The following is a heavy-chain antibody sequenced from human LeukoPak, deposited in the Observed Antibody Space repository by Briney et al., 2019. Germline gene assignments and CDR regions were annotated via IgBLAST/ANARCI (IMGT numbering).Heavy chain of an antibody. D-gene: IGHD6-19*01. CDR1: GFTFSDYY. CDR2: ISSGGRTI. V-gene: IGHV3-11*01. CDR3: ARIRGWPPYYFDY. J-gene: IGHJ4*02. Sequence: GGSLRLSCAASGFTFSDYYMSWIRQAPGKGLEWVSYISSGGRTIYYADSVKGRFTISRDNSKNTLYLQMNSLRAEDTAVYYCARIRGWPPYYFDYWGQGTLVTVSS.